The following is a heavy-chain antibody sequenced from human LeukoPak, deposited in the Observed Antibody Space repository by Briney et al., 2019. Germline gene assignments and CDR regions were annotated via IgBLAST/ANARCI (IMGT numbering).Heavy chain of an antibody. CDR2: IYHGGSS. J-gene: IGHJ4*02. CDR3: ARGAYGDSGGYFDY. Sequence: SETLSLTCTVSGVSIRGDTYYWGWIRQPPGKGLEWIGIIYHGGSSFYNPSLKSRVTISLDTSKNQFSLKLTSVTAADTAVYFCARGAYGDSGGYFDYWGQGALVTVSS. D-gene: IGHD4-17*01. CDR1: GVSIRGDTYY. V-gene: IGHV4-39*07.